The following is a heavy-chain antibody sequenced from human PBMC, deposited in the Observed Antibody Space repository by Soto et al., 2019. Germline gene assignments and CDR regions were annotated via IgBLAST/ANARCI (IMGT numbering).Heavy chain of an antibody. V-gene: IGHV4-59*01. CDR3: ARSGHSFAGAV. J-gene: IGHJ4*02. CDR1: GASMSDYY. D-gene: IGHD3-16*01. CDR2: WHYSGSD. Sequence: QVQLQESAPGLVKPSQTLFLTCSVSGASMSDYYGCWIRQSPGKGLEQIGYWHYSGSDNYNPSLKSRVTLTTDRSKNQFSLRLSSVPAADTAIYYCARSGHSFAGAVWGQGILVTVSS.